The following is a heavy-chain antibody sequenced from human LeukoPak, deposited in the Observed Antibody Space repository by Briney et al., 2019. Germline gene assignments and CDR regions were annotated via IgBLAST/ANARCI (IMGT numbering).Heavy chain of an antibody. CDR2: ISTSSSYI. D-gene: IGHD6-19*01. J-gene: IGHJ3*02. V-gene: IGHV3-21*01. CDR1: GFTFSSYS. CDR3: ARGASVVAGSDDAFDI. Sequence: GGSLRLSCAASGFTFSSYSMNWVRQAPGKGLEWVSFISTSSSYIYYADSVKGRFTISRDNAKNSLYLQMNSLRVDDTAVYYCARGASVVAGSDDAFDIWGQGTMVTVSS.